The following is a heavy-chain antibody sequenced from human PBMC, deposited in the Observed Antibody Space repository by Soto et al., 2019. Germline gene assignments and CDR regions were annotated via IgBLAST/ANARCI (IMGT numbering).Heavy chain of an antibody. Sequence: EPLSLTCTVSGGSVSSGSYYWSWIRQPPGKGLEWIGYIYYSGSTNYNPSLKSRVTISVDTSKNQFSLKLSSVTAADTAVYYCARDRGAYYDFWSGNYDFYYYGMDVWGQGTTVTVSS. J-gene: IGHJ6*02. CDR2: IYYSGST. D-gene: IGHD3-3*01. CDR3: ARDRGAYYDFWSGNYDFYYYGMDV. CDR1: GGSVSSGSYY. V-gene: IGHV4-61*01.